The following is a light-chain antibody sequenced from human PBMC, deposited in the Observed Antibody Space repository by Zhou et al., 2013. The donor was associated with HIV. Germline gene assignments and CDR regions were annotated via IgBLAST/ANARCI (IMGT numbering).Light chain of an antibody. CDR3: QQYYTSLWT. CDR1: QNINSW. CDR2: KAS. J-gene: IGKJ1*01. Sequence: DIQMTQSPSSLSASVGDRVTITCRASQNINSWLAWYQQKPGKAPKLLIYKASSLESGVPSRFSGSGSGTDFTLTIDCLQSEDFATYYCQQYYTSLWTFGQGTKVEIK. V-gene: IGKV1-5*03.